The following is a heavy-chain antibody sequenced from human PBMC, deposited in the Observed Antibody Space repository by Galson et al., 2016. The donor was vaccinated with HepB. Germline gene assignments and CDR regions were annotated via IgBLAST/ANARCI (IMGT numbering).Heavy chain of an antibody. CDR1: GFTFSNYW. CDR3: ARGGPFRGGDCYDY. D-gene: IGHD2-21*01. J-gene: IGHJ4*02. Sequence: SLRLSCAASGFTFSNYWMKWVRHVPGKGMECVANIREDGREQFYVDSVKGRFTISRDNAEKSLYLQMNNLRVDDTAVYYCARGGPFRGGDCYDYWGQGMLVTVSS. V-gene: IGHV3-7*03. CDR2: IREDGREQ.